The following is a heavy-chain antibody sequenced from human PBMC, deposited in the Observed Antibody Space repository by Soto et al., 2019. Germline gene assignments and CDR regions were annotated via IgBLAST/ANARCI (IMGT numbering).Heavy chain of an antibody. J-gene: IGHJ4*02. Sequence: QVQLVQSGAEVKKPGASVKVSCKASGYTFSSSYGISWVRQAPGQGFEWMGYISTYNDYTNYTQRLQGRVTMTTDTSTSTAYMELRSLRSDDTAVYYCARVFCGWGYFDYWGQGTLVTVSS. CDR2: ISTYNDYT. D-gene: IGHD6-19*01. CDR3: ARVFCGWGYFDY. CDR1: GYTFSSSYG. V-gene: IGHV1-18*01.